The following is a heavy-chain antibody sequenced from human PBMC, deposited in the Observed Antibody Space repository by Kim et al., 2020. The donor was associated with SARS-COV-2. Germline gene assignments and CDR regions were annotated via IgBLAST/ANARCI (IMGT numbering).Heavy chain of an antibody. Sequence: GGSLRLSCAASGFTFSSYAMSWVRQAPGKGLEWVSAISGSGGSTYYADSVKGRFTISRDNSKNTLYLQMNSLRAEDTAVYYCAKAEGATGYDGADWFDPWGQGTLVTVSS. D-gene: IGHD1-26*01. CDR3: AKAEGATGYDGADWFDP. J-gene: IGHJ5*02. V-gene: IGHV3-23*01. CDR1: GFTFSSYA. CDR2: ISGSGGST.